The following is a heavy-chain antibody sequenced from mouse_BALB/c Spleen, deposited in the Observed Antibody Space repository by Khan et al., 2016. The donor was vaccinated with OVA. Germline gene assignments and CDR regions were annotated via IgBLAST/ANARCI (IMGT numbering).Heavy chain of an antibody. V-gene: IGHV5-6-5*01. J-gene: IGHJ3*01. D-gene: IGHD1-1*01. Sequence: EVELVESGGGLVKPGGSLKLSCAASGFTFSNYGVSWVRQTPEKRLEWVASISSGDTTYYPDSVKGRFTISRDNARNILYLQMSSLRSEDTAMYYCARGYGFAYWGQGTLVTVSA. CDR2: ISSGDTT. CDR1: GFTFSNYG. CDR3: ARGYGFAY.